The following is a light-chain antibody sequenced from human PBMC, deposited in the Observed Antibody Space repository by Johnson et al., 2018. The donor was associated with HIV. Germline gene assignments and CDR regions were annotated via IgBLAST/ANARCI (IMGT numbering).Light chain of an antibody. Sequence: QSVLTQPPSVSAAPGQKVTISCFGSDSDIGNNYVSWYQQLPGTAPKLLIYDNNKRPSGIPVRFSGSKSGTSATLGITGLQTGDEADYYCETWDSSLSGVFGTGTKVTFL. CDR1: DSDIGNNY. V-gene: IGLV1-51*01. CDR2: DNN. J-gene: IGLJ1*01. CDR3: ETWDSSLSGV.